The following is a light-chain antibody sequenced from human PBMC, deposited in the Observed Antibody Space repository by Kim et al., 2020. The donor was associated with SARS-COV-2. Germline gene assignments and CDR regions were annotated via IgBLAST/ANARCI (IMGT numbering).Light chain of an antibody. CDR1: SSNIGSNT. CDR3: ASWDDSLNGVV. Sequence: GQRVTISCSGSSSNIGSNTVNWYQQLPGPAPKLLVYTVNQRPSGVPDRFSASKSGTSASLAISGLQSEDAADYYCASWDDSLNGVVFGGGTKVTVL. V-gene: IGLV1-44*01. CDR2: TVN. J-gene: IGLJ2*01.